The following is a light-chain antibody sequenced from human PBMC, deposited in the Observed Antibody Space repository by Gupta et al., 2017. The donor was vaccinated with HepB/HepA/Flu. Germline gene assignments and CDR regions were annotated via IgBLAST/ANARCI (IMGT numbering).Light chain of an antibody. Sequence: DIQLTQSPSFLSASVGDRVTITCRASQDINSYLIWYQQKPGKAPNPLIYTASTLQGGVPSRFSGSGSGTEFTLTISSLQPEDFATYYCQQFNSYPFTFGQGTRLDIK. CDR1: QDINSY. CDR3: QQFNSYPFT. CDR2: TAS. J-gene: IGKJ5*01. V-gene: IGKV1-9*01.